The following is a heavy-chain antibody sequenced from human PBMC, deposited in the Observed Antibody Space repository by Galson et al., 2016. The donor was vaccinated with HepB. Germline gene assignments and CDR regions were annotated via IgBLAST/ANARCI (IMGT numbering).Heavy chain of an antibody. V-gene: IGHV3-33*01. CDR1: GFTFSHYG. CDR3: ARDNWNNGEHYYYGMDV. Sequence: RLSCAASGFTFSHYGLHWVRQAPGKGLEWVTLIWYDGSEKYYAESVKGRFTISRDNSKNTLYLQMDSLRPEDTAVYFCARDNWNNGEHYYYGMDVWGKGTTVTVSS. D-gene: IGHD1/OR15-1a*01. J-gene: IGHJ6*04. CDR2: IWYDGSEK.